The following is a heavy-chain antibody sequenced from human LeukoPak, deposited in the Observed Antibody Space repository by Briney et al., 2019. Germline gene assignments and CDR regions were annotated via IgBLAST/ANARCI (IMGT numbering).Heavy chain of an antibody. V-gene: IGHV4-34*01. CDR1: GFTFSSYW. J-gene: IGHJ4*02. CDR3: ARGGAPGVPAAHDY. CDR2: INHSGST. Sequence: PGGSLRLSCAASGFTFSSYWMSWVRQPPGKGLEWIGEINHSGSTNYNPSLKSRVTISVDTSKNQFSLKLSSVTAADTAVYYCARGGAPGVPAAHDYWGQGTLVTVSS. D-gene: IGHD2-2*01.